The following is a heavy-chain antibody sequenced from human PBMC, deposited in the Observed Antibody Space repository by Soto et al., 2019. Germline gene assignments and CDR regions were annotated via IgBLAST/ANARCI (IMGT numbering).Heavy chain of an antibody. D-gene: IGHD2-2*01. Sequence: GASVKVSCKASGYTFTGYYDHWVREAPGQGLEWMGWINPETGGTSYAQKFQGRVTLSRDTSINTAYLELSRLRFDDAAVYFCARERYQVISDGMDVWGQGTTVTVSS. CDR3: ARERYQVISDGMDV. CDR1: GYTFTGYY. CDR2: INPETGGT. V-gene: IGHV1-2*02. J-gene: IGHJ6*02.